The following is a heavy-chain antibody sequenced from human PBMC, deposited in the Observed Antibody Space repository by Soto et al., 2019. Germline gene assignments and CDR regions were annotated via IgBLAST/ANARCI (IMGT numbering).Heavy chain of an antibody. V-gene: IGHV4-30-4*01. D-gene: IGHD3-22*01. CDR1: GGSISSGDHY. CDR2: VYYSGTT. CDR3: ATYYDSSGPTFDF. Sequence: PSETLSLTCTVSGGSISSGDHYWSWIRQPPGKGLEWIGYVYYSGTTYSNPSLKSRITISVDTSKNQFSLRLSSVTAADTAVYYCATYYDSSGPTFDFWGQGTQVTVSS. J-gene: IGHJ4*02.